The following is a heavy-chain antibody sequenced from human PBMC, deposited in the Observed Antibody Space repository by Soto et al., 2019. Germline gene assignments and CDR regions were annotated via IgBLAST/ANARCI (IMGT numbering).Heavy chain of an antibody. D-gene: IGHD3-3*01. J-gene: IGHJ6*02. CDR1: GYTFTSYG. V-gene: IGHV1-2*04. CDR3: AREAYYDFWSGYWTHGMDV. CDR2: ISAYSGGT. Sequence: GASVKVSCKASGYTFTSYGISWVRQAPGQGLEWMGWISAYSGGTNYAQKFQGWVTMTRDTSISSAYMELSRLRSDDTAVYYCAREAYYDFWSGYWTHGMDVWGQGTTVTVSS.